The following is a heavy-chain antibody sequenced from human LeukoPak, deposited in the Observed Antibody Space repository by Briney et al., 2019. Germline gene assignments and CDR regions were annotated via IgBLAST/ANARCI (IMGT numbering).Heavy chain of an antibody. J-gene: IGHJ4*02. Sequence: PGGSLRLSCAASGFTVSSNYMNWVRQAPGKGLEWVSLIYSGSSTNYADSVKGRFTISRDNSKNTLYLQMNSLRAEDTAVYYCARDARSHCGTDACYGPYFDYWGQGSLVTVSS. V-gene: IGHV3-53*01. CDR3: ARDARSHCGTDACYGPYFDY. CDR2: IYSGSST. CDR1: GFTVSSNY. D-gene: IGHD2-2*01.